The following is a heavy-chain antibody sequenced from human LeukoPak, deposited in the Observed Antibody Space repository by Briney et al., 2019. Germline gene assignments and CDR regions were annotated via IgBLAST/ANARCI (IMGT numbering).Heavy chain of an antibody. CDR3: ASKASGYDSLSLDY. Sequence: ASVKVSCKASGYTFTSYYMHWVRQAPGQGLEWMGIINPSGGSTSYAQKFQGRVTMTTDTSTSTAYMELRSLRSDDTAVYYCASKASGYDSLSLDYWGQGTLVTVSS. D-gene: IGHD5-12*01. CDR1: GYTFTSYY. CDR2: INPSGGST. J-gene: IGHJ4*02. V-gene: IGHV1-46*01.